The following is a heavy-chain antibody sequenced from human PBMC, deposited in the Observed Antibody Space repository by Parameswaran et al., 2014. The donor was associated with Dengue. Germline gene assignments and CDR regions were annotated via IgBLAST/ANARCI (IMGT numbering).Heavy chain of an antibody. CDR2: IYYSGST. D-gene: IGHD1-14*01. CDR3: ARDRFSTVFYGMDV. V-gene: IGHV4-59*13. J-gene: IGHJ6*02. Sequence: PGKGLEWIGYIYYSGSTNYNPSLKSRVTISVDTSKNQFSLKLSSVTAADTAVYYCARDRFSTVFYGMDVWGQGTTVTVSS.